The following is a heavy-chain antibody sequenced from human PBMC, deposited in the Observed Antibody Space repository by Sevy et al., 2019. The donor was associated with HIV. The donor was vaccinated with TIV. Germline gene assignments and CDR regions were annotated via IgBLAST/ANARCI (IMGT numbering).Heavy chain of an antibody. CDR1: GFMFSNYA. CDR2: ISYDGSNR. D-gene: IGHD2-8*02. J-gene: IGHJ6*02. V-gene: IGHV3-30-3*01. Sequence: GGSLRLSCATSGFMFSNYAMHWVRQAPGKGLEWVALISYDGSNRYYADSVKGRFTISRDNSKYTLYVQMNSLKTEDTPGDYGVRIGTGGAYVSGMDVWGQGTTVTVSS. CDR3: VRIGTGGAYVSGMDV.